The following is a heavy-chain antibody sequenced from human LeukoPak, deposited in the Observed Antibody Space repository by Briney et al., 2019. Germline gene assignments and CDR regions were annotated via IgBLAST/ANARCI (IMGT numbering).Heavy chain of an antibody. CDR1: GYTLTELS. CDR2: FDPEDGET. Sequence: ASVKVSCEVSGYTLTELSMHWVRQAPGEGLEWMGGFDPEDGETIYAQKFQGRVTMTEDTSTDTAYMELSSLRSEDTAVYYCATVGFNGPHDAFDIWGQGTMVTVSS. CDR3: ATVGFNGPHDAFDI. J-gene: IGHJ3*02. V-gene: IGHV1-24*01.